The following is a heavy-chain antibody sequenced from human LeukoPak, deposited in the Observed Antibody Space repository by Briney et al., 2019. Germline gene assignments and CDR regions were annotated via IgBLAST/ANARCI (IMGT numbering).Heavy chain of an antibody. J-gene: IGHJ3*02. CDR1: GYTLTELS. Sequence: ASVKVSCKVSGYTLTELSMHWVRPAPGKGLEWMGGFDPEVVETIYAQKFQGRVTMTTDTSTSTAYMELRSLRSDDTAVYYCASWSGYPLDAFDIWGQGTMVTVSS. CDR2: FDPEVVET. V-gene: IGHV1-24*01. CDR3: ASWSGYPLDAFDI. D-gene: IGHD3-3*01.